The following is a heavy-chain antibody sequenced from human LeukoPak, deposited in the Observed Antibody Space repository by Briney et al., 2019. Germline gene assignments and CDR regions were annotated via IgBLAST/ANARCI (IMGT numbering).Heavy chain of an antibody. D-gene: IGHD3-10*01. CDR1: GFTFSDYY. CDR2: ISSSGSTI. V-gene: IGHV3-11*01. J-gene: IGHJ4*02. CDR3: ARIPSYYYGSGMPYYFDY. Sequence: GGSLRLSCAASGFTFSDYYMSWIRQAPGKGLEWVSYISSSGSTIYYADSVKGRFTISRDNAENSLYLQMNSLRAEDTAVYYCARIPSYYYGSGMPYYFDYWGQGTLVTVSS.